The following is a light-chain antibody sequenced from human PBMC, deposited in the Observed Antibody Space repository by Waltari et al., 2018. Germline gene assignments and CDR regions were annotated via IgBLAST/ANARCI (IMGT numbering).Light chain of an antibody. J-gene: IGLJ1*01. CDR2: EVR. CDR1: STDVGGYNY. V-gene: IGLV2-14*01. Sequence: QSALTQPASVSGSPGQSITISCTGTSTDVGGYNYVSWNQQHPGKPPKLLVFEVRNRPSGVSNRCSGSRSGNTASLTISGLQAEDEADYYCSSYTSSSTYVFGTGTKVTVL. CDR3: SSYTSSSTYV.